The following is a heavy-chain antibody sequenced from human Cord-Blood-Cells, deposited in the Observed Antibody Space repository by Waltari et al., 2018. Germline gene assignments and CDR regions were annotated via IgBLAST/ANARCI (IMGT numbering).Heavy chain of an antibody. V-gene: IGHV3-21*01. Sequence: EVQLVESGGGLVKPGGSLRLSCAASRFTFSSYSMNWVRQAPGKGLEWVSSISSSSSYIYYADSVKGRFTISRDNAKNSLYLQMNSLRAEDTAVYYCARSGYFGDAFDIWGQGTMVTVSS. D-gene: IGHD3-10*01. CDR1: RFTFSSYS. CDR2: ISSSSSYI. J-gene: IGHJ3*02. CDR3: ARSGYFGDAFDI.